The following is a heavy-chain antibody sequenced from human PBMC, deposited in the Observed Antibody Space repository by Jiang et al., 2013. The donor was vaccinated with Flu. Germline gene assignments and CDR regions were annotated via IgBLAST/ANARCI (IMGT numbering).Heavy chain of an antibody. V-gene: IGHV3-9*01. J-gene: IGHJ4*02. Sequence: DDDAMHWVRQAPGKGLEWVSGISWKSGDIGYADSVKGRFTISRDNAKNSLYLQMNSLRAEDTAFYYCAKGSSSSRRGYFDYWGQGTLVTVSS. CDR2: ISWKSGDI. CDR3: AKGSSSSRRGYFDY. D-gene: IGHD6-13*01. CDR1: DDDA.